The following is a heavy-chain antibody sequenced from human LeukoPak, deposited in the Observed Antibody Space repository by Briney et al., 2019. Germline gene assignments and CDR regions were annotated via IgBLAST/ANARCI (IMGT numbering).Heavy chain of an antibody. CDR3: ARGYSSSQHEGGDY. V-gene: IGHV4-34*01. Sequence: KPSETLSLTCAVYGGSFSGYYWSWIRQPPGKGLEWTGEINHSGSTNYNPSLKSRVTISVDTSKNQFSLKLSSVTAADTAVYYCARGYSSSQHEGGDYWGQGTLVTVSS. D-gene: IGHD6-13*01. CDR1: GGSFSGYY. J-gene: IGHJ4*02. CDR2: INHSGST.